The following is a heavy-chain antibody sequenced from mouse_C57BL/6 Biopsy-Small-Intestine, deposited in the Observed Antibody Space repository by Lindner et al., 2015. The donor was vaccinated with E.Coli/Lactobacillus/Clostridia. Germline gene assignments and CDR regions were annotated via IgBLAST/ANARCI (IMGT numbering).Heavy chain of an antibody. CDR3: ARTYYGSSLAAY. D-gene: IGHD1-1*01. J-gene: IGHJ3*01. CDR1: GYSFTGYY. CDR2: IYPSTGST. V-gene: IGHV1-42*01. Sequence: VQLQESGPELVKPGASVKISCKASGYSFTGYYMNWVKQSPEKSLEWIGEIYPSTGSTIYNQKFKAKATMTEDKSSSTVYMELKSLTSEDSAVYFCARTYYGSSLAAYWGQGTLVTVSA.